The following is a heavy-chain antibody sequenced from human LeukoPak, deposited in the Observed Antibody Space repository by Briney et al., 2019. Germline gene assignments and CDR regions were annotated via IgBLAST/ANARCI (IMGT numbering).Heavy chain of an antibody. CDR2: ISGSGGST. Sequence: GGSLRLSCAASGFTFSSYAMSWVRQAPGKGLEWVSAISGSGGSTYYADSVKGRFTISRDNSRNTLYLQMNSLRAEDTAVYYCATSMVRGVPHRFRDVWGQGTMVTVSS. D-gene: IGHD3-10*01. V-gene: IGHV3-23*01. J-gene: IGHJ3*01. CDR3: ATSMVRGVPHRFRDV. CDR1: GFTFSSYA.